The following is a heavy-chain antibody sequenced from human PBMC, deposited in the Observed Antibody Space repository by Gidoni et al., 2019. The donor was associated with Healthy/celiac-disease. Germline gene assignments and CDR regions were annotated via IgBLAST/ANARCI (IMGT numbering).Heavy chain of an antibody. D-gene: IGHD2-15*01. CDR1: GFTFHSYA. Sequence: QVQLVESGGGVVQTGRSLRPSCAAYGFTFHSYALHWVRQAPGKGREWGAVISYDGSNKYYADSVKGRFTISRDDSKNTLYVQMNSLRAEDTAVYYCARDGGVIVVDSSNWFDPWCQGTLVTVSS. CDR2: ISYDGSNK. CDR3: ARDGGVIVVDSSNWFDP. V-gene: IGHV3-30-3*01. J-gene: IGHJ5*02.